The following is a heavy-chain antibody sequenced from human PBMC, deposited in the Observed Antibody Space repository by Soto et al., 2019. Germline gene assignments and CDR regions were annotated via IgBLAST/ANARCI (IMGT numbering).Heavy chain of an antibody. J-gene: IGHJ6*02. CDR1: GDSVSSNSAA. Sequence: SQTLSLTCAISGDSVSSNSAAWNWIRQSPSRGLEWLGRTYYRSKWYNDYEVSVKSRITINPDTSKNQFSLQLNSVTPEDTAVYYCARALSSWYVQGYYYYGMDVWGQGTTVTVSS. CDR3: ARALSSWYVQGYYYYGMDV. D-gene: IGHD6-13*01. CDR2: TYYRSKWYN. V-gene: IGHV6-1*01.